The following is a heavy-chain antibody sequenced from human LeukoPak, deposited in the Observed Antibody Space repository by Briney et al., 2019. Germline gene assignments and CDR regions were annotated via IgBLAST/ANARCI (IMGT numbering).Heavy chain of an antibody. CDR1: GCSISRRRYF. CDR2: VYYWGST. J-gene: IGHJ4*02. D-gene: IGHD3-9*01. CDR3: ARHLGVLRYFDWLRGAFDY. Sequence: PSEALSLTCTHCGCSISRRRYFWVGLGQPPGRGRPGVGWVYYWGSTSSTTSLTSRVTIPVHTSHQQSTLTLSSVPAAHTAVYYCARHLGVLRYFDWLRGAFDYWGQGTLVTVSS. V-gene: IGHV4-39*01.